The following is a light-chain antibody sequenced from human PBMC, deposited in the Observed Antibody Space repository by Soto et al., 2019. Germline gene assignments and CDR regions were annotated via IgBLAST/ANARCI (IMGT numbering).Light chain of an antibody. V-gene: IGLV1-44*01. CDR3: QAYDYILTASV. Sequence: QSVLTQPPSASGTPGQRVTISCSGSSSNIESNTVNWYQQLPETAPKLLIYSNNERPSGVPDRFSGSKSGTSASLAISGLQSEDEADYYCQAYDYILTASVFGGGTKLTVL. CDR2: SNN. J-gene: IGLJ3*02. CDR1: SSNIESNT.